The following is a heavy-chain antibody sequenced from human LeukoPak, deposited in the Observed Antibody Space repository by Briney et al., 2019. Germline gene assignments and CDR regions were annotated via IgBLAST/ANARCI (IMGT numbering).Heavy chain of an antibody. Sequence: GGSLRLSCAASGFTFTSYSMNWVRQAPGKGLEWVSTISGGGGSTYYADSVKGRFTISRDNSKNTLYLQVNSLRAEDTAVYYCAKVNDLGDFDYWGRGTLVTVSS. D-gene: IGHD1-1*01. CDR1: GFTFTSYS. CDR3: AKVNDLGDFDY. J-gene: IGHJ4*02. CDR2: ISGGGGST. V-gene: IGHV3-23*01.